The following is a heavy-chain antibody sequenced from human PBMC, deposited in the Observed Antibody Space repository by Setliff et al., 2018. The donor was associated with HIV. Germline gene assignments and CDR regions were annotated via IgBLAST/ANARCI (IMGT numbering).Heavy chain of an antibody. Sequence: PSETLSLTCTVSGGSISSSSYYWGWIRQPPGKGLEWIGSIYYSGSTYYNPSLKSRVTISVDTSKNQFSLKLNSVTAADTAVYYCARVIWIAARPYYFDYWGQGTLVTVS. CDR1: GGSISSSSYY. V-gene: IGHV4-39*07. D-gene: IGHD6-6*01. J-gene: IGHJ4*02. CDR3: ARVIWIAARPYYFDY. CDR2: IYYSGST.